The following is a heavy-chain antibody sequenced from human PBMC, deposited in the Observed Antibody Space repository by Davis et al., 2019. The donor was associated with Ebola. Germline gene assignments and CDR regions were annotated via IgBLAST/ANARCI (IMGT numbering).Heavy chain of an antibody. V-gene: IGHV1-18*01. CDR1: GYTFTSYG. Sequence: ASVKVSCKASGYTFTSYGISWVRQAPGQGLEWMGWISAFNDNTNYAQKFQGRVTMTTDTSTSTAYMELRSLKSDDTAVYYCARVVDTWRVVDDYWGQGTLVTVSS. CDR2: ISAFNDNT. D-gene: IGHD2-15*01. J-gene: IGHJ4*02. CDR3: ARVVDTWRVVDDY.